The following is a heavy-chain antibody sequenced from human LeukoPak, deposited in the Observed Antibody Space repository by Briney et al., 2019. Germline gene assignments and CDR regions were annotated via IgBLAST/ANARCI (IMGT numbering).Heavy chain of an antibody. D-gene: IGHD6-19*01. CDR1: GFTVNTNY. CDR3: ARRHSSGSN. CDR2: IYSGGIT. V-gene: IGHV3-66*02. Sequence: GGSLRLSCAASGFTVNTNYMTWVRQAPGKGLEWVAVIYSGGITYYADSVKGRYTISRDNSKNTLYLQMNSLRPEDTAIYFCARRHSSGSNWGQGTLVSVSS. J-gene: IGHJ4*02.